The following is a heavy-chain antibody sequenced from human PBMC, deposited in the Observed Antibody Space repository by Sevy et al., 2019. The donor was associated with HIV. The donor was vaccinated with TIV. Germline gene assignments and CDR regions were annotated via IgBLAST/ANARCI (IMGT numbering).Heavy chain of an antibody. D-gene: IGHD3-22*01. V-gene: IGHV4-39*01. Sequence: SETLSLTCTVSGGSIISSTYYWDWIRQPPGKGLEWIGNIHHTGKTYYIPSLRSRVTMSVDTSKNQFSLNLNAVTAADTAVYYWARHPANSYEFEYWGRGTLVTVSS. CDR3: ARHPANSYEFEY. J-gene: IGHJ4*02. CDR1: GGSIISSTYY. CDR2: IHHTGKT.